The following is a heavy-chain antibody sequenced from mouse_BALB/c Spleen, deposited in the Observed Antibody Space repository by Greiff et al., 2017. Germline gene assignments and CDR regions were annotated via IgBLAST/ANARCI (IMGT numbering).Heavy chain of an antibody. Sequence: DVMLVESGGGLVQPGGSLRLSCATSGFTFTDYYMSWVRQPPGKALEWLGFIRNKANGYTTEYSASVKGRFTISRDNSQSILYLQMNTLRAEDSATYSCAGDMRVPLDYWGQGTTLTVSS. CDR3: AGDMRVPLDY. J-gene: IGHJ2*01. D-gene: IGHD5-1*01. V-gene: IGHV7-3*02. CDR1: GFTFTDYY. CDR2: IRNKANGYTT.